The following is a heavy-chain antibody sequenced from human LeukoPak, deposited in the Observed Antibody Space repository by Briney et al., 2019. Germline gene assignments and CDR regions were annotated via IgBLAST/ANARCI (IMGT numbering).Heavy chain of an antibody. D-gene: IGHD6-13*01. J-gene: IGHJ4*02. CDR3: ARGPYSSSWSFDY. V-gene: IGHV4-39*07. CDR1: GGSISSSSYY. CDR2: IYYTGTT. Sequence: SETLSLTCNVSGGSISSSSYYWGWIRQPPGKGLDWIGTIYYTGTTDYNPSLKSRVTISIDTSKNQFSLKLSSVTAADTAVYYCARGPYSSSWSFDYWGQGTLVTVSS.